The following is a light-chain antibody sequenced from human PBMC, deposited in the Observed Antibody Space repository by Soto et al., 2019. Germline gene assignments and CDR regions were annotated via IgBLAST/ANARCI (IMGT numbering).Light chain of an antibody. V-gene: IGLV1-47*01. CDR2: TNN. Sequence: QSVLTQPPSASGTPGQRVTISCSGSSSNIGSNYVYWYQQFPGRAPRLLIYTNNQRPSGVTDRFSGSKSGTSASLAISVLRSEYEADYYCAAWDDSLSVWVFGGGTQLTVL. J-gene: IGLJ3*02. CDR1: SSNIGSNY. CDR3: AAWDDSLSVWV.